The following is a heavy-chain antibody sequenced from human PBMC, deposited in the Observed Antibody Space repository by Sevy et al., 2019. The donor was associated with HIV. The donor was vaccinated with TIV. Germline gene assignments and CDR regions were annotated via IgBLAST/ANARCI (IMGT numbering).Heavy chain of an antibody. CDR3: ARGVSETWIQLWFLDY. CDR1: GYTFTSYG. V-gene: IGHV1-18*01. D-gene: IGHD5-18*01. CDR2: ISAYNGNT. J-gene: IGHJ4*02. Sequence: ASVKVSCKASGYTFTSYGISWVRQAPRQGLEWMGWISAYNGNTNYAQKLQGRVTMTTDTSTSTAYMELRSLRSDDTAVYYCARGVSETWIQLWFLDYWGQGTLVTVSS.